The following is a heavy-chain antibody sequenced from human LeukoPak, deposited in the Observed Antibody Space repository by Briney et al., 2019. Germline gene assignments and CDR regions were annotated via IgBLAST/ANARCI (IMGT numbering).Heavy chain of an antibody. CDR2: IYSSEDT. CDR3: ARSRVRGVKRGYFDY. CDR1: GASISSGSDY. V-gene: IGHV4-61*02. Sequence: SQTLSLTCTVPGASISSGSDYWNWIRQPAGSGLEWIGRIYSSEDTKYNPSLKSRVTISVDTSKNQVSLKLSSVTAADTAVYYCARSRVRGVKRGYFDYWGQGTLVTASS. D-gene: IGHD3-10*01. J-gene: IGHJ4*02.